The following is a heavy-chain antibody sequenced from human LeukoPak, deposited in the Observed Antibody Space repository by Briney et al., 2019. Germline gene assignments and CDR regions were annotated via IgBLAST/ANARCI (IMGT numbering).Heavy chain of an antibody. CDR3: ARAMSFYYGSAFDY. V-gene: IGHV3-21*01. CDR2: SSTSSTYM. CDR1: GFTFGNYI. D-gene: IGHD3-10*01. J-gene: IGHJ4*02. Sequence: GGSLRLSSAASGFTFGNYILNWVRQAPGEGLEWVSSSSTSSTYMYYADSVKGRFTISRDNAKSSLYLQMNSLRAEDTAVYYCARAMSFYYGSAFDYWGQGTLVTVSS.